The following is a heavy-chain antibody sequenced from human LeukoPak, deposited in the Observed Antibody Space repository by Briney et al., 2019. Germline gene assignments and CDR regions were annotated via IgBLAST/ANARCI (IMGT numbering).Heavy chain of an antibody. Sequence: GGSLRLSCAASGFTFSTFAMIWVRQPPGKGLEWVLSIFPSGGEIHYADSVRGRFTISRDNSKSTLFLQMNSLRAEDTAIYYCATYRQVLLPFESWGQGTLVTVSS. D-gene: IGHD2-8*02. CDR1: GFTFSTFA. V-gene: IGHV3-23*01. J-gene: IGHJ4*02. CDR3: ATYRQVLLPFES. CDR2: IFPSGGEI.